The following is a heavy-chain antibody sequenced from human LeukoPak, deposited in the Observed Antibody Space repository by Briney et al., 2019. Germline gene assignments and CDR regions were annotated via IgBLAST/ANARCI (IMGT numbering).Heavy chain of an antibody. Sequence: GRSLRLSCAASGFTFSSYGMHWVRQAPGKGLEWVAVIWYDGSNKYYADSVKGRFTISRDNSKNTLYLQMNSLTAEDTAVYYCARDRGSSGFDAFDIWGQGTMVTVSS. CDR1: GFTFSSYG. D-gene: IGHD6-19*01. CDR2: IWYDGSNK. V-gene: IGHV3-33*01. J-gene: IGHJ3*02. CDR3: ARDRGSSGFDAFDI.